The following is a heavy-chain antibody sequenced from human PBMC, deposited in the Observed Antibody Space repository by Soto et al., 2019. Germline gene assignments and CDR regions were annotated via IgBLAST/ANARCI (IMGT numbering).Heavy chain of an antibody. D-gene: IGHD4-17*01. CDR3: ARSSQSTVTTFAY. CDR1: GDSISSSDW. Sequence: SETLSLTCAVSGDSISSSDWWTWVRQPPGKGLEWIGETHQRGGASYNPALKSRVTISIDKSENQLSLKLTSVTAADTAVYYCARSSQSTVTTFAYWGQGTLVTVSS. V-gene: IGHV4-4*02. J-gene: IGHJ4*02. CDR2: THQRGGA.